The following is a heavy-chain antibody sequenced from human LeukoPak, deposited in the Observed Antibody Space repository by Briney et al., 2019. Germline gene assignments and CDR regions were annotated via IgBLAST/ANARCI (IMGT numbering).Heavy chain of an antibody. D-gene: IGHD3-16*02. Sequence: GGSLRLSCAASGFTLSSYSMNWVRQAPGKGLEWVSSISSSSSYIYYADLVKGRFIVSRDNAKNSLYLQMDSLRAEDTAVYYCARDSNDYVWGSYHDSWGQGALVTVSS. CDR1: GFTLSSYS. J-gene: IGHJ4*02. CDR2: ISSSSSYI. CDR3: ARDSNDYVWGSYHDS. V-gene: IGHV3-21*01.